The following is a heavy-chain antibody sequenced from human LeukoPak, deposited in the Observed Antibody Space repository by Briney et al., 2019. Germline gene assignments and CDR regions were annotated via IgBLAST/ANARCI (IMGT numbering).Heavy chain of an antibody. CDR3: ANLGGVIVPAGDY. D-gene: IGHD3-16*02. Sequence: GGSLRLSCAASGFTFSSYAMSWVRQAPGKGLEWVSAISGSGGSTYYADSVKGRFTISRDNSRNTLYLQMNSLRAEDTAVYYCANLGGVIVPAGDYWGQGTLVTVSS. V-gene: IGHV3-23*01. J-gene: IGHJ4*02. CDR1: GFTFSSYA. CDR2: ISGSGGST.